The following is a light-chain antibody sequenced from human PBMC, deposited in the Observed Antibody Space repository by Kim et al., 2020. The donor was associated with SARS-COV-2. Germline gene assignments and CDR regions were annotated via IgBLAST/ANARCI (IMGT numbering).Light chain of an antibody. V-gene: IGLV1-47*01. CDR2: RDD. Sequence: GQRATISCSGSTSNIGSNFVYWYRQFPGAAPKLRIYRDDQRPSGLPERFSGSRSGTSASLAISGLRSEDEADYYCATWDDSLGGWIFGGGTQLTVL. CDR1: TSNIGSNF. CDR3: ATWDDSLGGWI. J-gene: IGLJ2*01.